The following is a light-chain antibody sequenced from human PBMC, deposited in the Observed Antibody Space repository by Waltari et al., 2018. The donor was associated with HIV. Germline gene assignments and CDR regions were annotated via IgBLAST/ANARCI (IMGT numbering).Light chain of an antibody. CDR3: QAWDSSTAV. Sequence: SYELTQPPSVSVSPGQTASINCSGDKLGDKYACWYQQKSGQSPVLVIYRDTQRPSGIPERFSVSNSGNTATLTISGTQTMDEADYYCQAWDSSTAVFGGGTKLTVL. CDR1: KLGDKY. V-gene: IGLV3-1*01. CDR2: RDT. J-gene: IGLJ2*01.